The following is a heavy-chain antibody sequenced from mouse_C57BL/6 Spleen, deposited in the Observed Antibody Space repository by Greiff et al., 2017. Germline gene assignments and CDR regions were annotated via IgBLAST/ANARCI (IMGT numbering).Heavy chain of an antibody. CDR3: ARTPSITTVVATDWYFDV. J-gene: IGHJ1*03. CDR1: GFSLTSYA. CDR2: IWTGGGT. D-gene: IGHD1-1*01. V-gene: IGHV2-9-1*01. Sequence: VKLVESGPGLVAPSQSLSITCTVSGFSLTSYAISWVRQPPGKGLEWLGVIWTGGGTNYNLALKSRLSISQDNSKSQVFLKMNSLQTDDTARYYCARTPSITTVVATDWYFDVWGTGTTVTVSS.